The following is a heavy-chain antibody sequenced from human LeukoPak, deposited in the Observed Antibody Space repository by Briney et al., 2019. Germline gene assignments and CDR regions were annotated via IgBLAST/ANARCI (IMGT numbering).Heavy chain of an antibody. CDR2: ISSSGSTK. J-gene: IGHJ6*02. D-gene: IGHD6-19*01. CDR3: ARDRGSIAVARYYYGMDV. CDR1: GFTFSDYY. V-gene: IGHV3-11*01. Sequence: PGGSLRLSCAASGFTFSDYYMSWIRQAPGKGLEWVSYISSSGSTKYYADSVKGRFTISRDNAKNSLYLQMNSLRAEDTAVYYCARDRGSIAVARYYYGMDVWGQGTTVTVSS.